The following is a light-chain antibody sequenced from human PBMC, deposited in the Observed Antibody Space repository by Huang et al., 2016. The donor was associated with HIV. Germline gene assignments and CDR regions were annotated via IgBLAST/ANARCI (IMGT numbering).Light chain of an antibody. CDR3: QQSYSFPLT. J-gene: IGKJ4*01. CDR1: QSINSY. CDR2: AAS. Sequence: DIRMTQSPSSLSASVGDRVTITCRASQSINSYLNWYQQKPGKAPKLLIYAASALQRGVPSRFSGSGSGTDFTLAINSLQPEDFATYYCQQSYSFPLTFGGGTKVEIK. V-gene: IGKV1-39*01.